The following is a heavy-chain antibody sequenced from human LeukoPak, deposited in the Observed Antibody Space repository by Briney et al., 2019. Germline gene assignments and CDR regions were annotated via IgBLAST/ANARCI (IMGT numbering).Heavy chain of an antibody. Sequence: GGYLRLSCAASGFTFTSAWMRWVRQAPGKGLEWVGRIKGKTAAGAPDYVASVKGRFTISRDDSKNTLFLQMNSLKTEDTAVYYCITGDYDFWSGFYSPNHYFDYWGQGTLVTVSS. CDR1: GFTFTSAW. D-gene: IGHD3-3*01. J-gene: IGHJ4*02. CDR3: ITGDYDFWSGFYSPNHYFDY. CDR2: IKGKTAAGAP. V-gene: IGHV3-15*01.